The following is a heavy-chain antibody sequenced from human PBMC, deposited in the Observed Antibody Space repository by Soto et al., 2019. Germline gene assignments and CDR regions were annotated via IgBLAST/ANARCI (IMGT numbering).Heavy chain of an antibody. V-gene: IGHV4-28*01. CDR1: GYSISSSNW. D-gene: IGHD1-26*01. Sequence: PSETLSLTCAVSGYSISSSNWWGWIRQPPGKGLEWIGYIYYSGTTYHNPSLKSRVTMSVDTSKNQFSLKLTSVTAVDTAVYYCARREIQGPIDYWGQGTLVTVS. J-gene: IGHJ4*02. CDR2: IYYSGTT. CDR3: ARREIQGPIDY.